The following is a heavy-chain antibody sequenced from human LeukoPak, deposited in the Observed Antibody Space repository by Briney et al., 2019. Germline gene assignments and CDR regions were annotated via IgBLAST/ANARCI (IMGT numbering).Heavy chain of an antibody. CDR1: GFTFSSYW. J-gene: IGHJ2*01. CDR2: INHNGNVN. V-gene: IGHV3-7*03. CDR3: ARDGDSGSYGYWYFDL. Sequence: GGSLRLSCAASGFTFSSYWMNWARQAPGKGLEWVASINHNGNVNYYVDSVKGRFTISRDNAKNSLYLQMSNLRAEDTAVYFCARDGDSGSYGYWYFDLWGRGTLVTVSS. D-gene: IGHD1-26*01.